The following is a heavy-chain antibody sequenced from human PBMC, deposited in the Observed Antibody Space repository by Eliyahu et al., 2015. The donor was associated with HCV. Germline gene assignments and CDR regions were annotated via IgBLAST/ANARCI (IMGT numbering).Heavy chain of an antibody. CDR2: ISYDGSNQ. Sequence: QGQLVESGGGVVQPGRSLRLSCAASGFTFXFYAMXWVRQAPGKGLEWVGVISYDGSNQYYADFVKGRFTISRDNSKDTLYLQLNSLRAEDTAMYFCARDEGSIMHRGVIWSGDRLMDVWGRGTTVTVSS. CDR3: ARDEGSIMHRGVIWSGDRLMDV. J-gene: IGHJ6*02. CDR1: GFTFXFYA. D-gene: IGHD3-10*01. V-gene: IGHV3-30-3*01.